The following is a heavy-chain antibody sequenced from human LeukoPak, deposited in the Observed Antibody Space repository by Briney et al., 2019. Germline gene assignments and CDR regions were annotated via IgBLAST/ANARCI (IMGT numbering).Heavy chain of an antibody. CDR1: GGSISSSSYY. D-gene: IGHD3-10*01. Sequence: SETLSLTCTVSGGSISSSSYYWGWIRQPPGKGLEWIGSIYYSGSTYYNPSLKSRVTISVDTSKNQFSLKLSSVTAADTAVYYCARHSITMARNAFDIWGQGTMVTVSS. CDR2: IYYSGST. CDR3: ARHSITMARNAFDI. J-gene: IGHJ3*02. V-gene: IGHV4-39*01.